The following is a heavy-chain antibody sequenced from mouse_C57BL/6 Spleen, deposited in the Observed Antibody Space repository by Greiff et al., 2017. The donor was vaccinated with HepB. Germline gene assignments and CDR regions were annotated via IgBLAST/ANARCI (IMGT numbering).Heavy chain of an antibody. J-gene: IGHJ4*01. V-gene: IGHV1-4*01. Sequence: QVQLKESGAELARPGASVKMSCKASGYTFTSYTMHWVKQRPGQGLEWIGYINPSSGYTKYNQKFKDKATLTADKSSSTAYMQLSSLTSEDSAVYYCAREDYGSSYLYYAMDYWGQGTSVTVSS. CDR2: INPSSGYT. CDR3: AREDYGSSYLYYAMDY. D-gene: IGHD1-1*01. CDR1: GYTFTSYT.